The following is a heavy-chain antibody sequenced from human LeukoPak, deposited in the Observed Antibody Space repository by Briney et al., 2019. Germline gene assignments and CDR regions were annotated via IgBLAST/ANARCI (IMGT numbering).Heavy chain of an antibody. V-gene: IGHV4-34*01. D-gene: IGHD3-16*02. CDR2: INHSGST. CDR1: GGSFSGYY. CDR3: ARDKGHDDVWGSYRYTSHFDY. Sequence: KPSETLSLTCAVYGGSFSGYYWSWIRQPPGKGLEWIGEINHSGSTNYNPSLKSRVTISVDTSKNQFSLKLSSVTAADTAVYYCARDKGHDDVWGSYRYTSHFDYWGQGTLVTVSS. J-gene: IGHJ4*02.